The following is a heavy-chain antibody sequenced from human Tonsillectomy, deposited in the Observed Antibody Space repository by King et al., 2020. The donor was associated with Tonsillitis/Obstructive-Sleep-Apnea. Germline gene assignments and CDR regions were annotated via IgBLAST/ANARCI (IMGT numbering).Heavy chain of an antibody. Sequence: VQLVESGGGLVKPGESLRLSCAASGFDLRNYAMSWVRQAPGKGLEWVASINNGGNAYYADSVKGRSTISRDASKHTMSLQMNSLRDEDTSVYYCAKDHRSSGWAFFDYWGRGSLVIVSS. D-gene: IGHD6-19*01. V-gene: IGHV3-23*04. CDR1: GFDLRNYA. CDR3: AKDHRSSGWAFFDY. J-gene: IGHJ4*02. CDR2: INNGGNA.